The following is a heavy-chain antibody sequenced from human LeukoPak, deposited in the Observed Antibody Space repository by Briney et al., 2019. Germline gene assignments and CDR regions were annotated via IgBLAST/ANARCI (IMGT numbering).Heavy chain of an antibody. CDR2: INHSGST. CDR3: ARGRAPRY. J-gene: IGHJ4*02. CDR1: GGSFSGYY. Sequence: SETLSLTCAVYGGSFSGYYWSWIRQPPGKGLEWIGEINHSGSTNYNPSLKSRVTISVDTSKNQFSLKLSSVTAADTAVYYCARGRAPRYWGQGTLVTVSS. V-gene: IGHV4-34*01.